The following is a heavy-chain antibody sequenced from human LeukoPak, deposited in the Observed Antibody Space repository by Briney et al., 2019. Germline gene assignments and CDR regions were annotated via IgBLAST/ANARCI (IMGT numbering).Heavy chain of an antibody. CDR1: GFTFSSYA. CDR2: ISYDGSNK. J-gene: IGHJ5*02. Sequence: PGRSLRLSCAASGFTFSSYAMHWVRQAPGKGLEWVAVISYDGSNKYYADSVKGRFTISRDNSKNTLYLQMNSLRAEDTAVYYCARGLNIVVVVAAIGAWGQGTLVTVSS. D-gene: IGHD2-15*01. V-gene: IGHV3-30-3*01. CDR3: ARGLNIVVVVAAIGA.